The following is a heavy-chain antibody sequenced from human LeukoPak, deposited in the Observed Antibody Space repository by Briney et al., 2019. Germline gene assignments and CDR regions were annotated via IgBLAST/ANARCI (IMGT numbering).Heavy chain of an antibody. CDR2: ISKRSGHI. Sequence: GGSLRLSCAASGFTFKSFVMGWVRQAPGRGLEWVSYISKRSGHIYHTDSVEGRFTTSRDNANDSVYLQMNNLRVEDTAIYFCARFDGGFDSWGQGALVTVSS. CDR1: GFTFKSFV. J-gene: IGHJ4*02. CDR3: ARFDGGFDS. V-gene: IGHV3-21*05. D-gene: IGHD3-9*01.